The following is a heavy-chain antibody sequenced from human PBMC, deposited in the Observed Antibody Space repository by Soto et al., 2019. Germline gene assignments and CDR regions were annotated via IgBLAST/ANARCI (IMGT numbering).Heavy chain of an antibody. V-gene: IGHV6-1*01. J-gene: IGHJ5*02. CDR1: VDIVCSTRAA. D-gene: IGHD3-22*01. CDR3: ARSVTMIVVVLNWFDP. CDR2: TYYRSKWYN. Sequence: QTLSRTCRITVDIVCSTRAAWHWIRQSPSRGLEWLGRTYYRSKWYNDYAVSVKSRITINPDTSKNQLSLQLNSVTPEDTAVYYCARSVTMIVVVLNWFDPWGQGTLVTVSS.